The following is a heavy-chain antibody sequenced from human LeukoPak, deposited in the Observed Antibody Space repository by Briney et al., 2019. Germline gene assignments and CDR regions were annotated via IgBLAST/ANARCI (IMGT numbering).Heavy chain of an antibody. J-gene: IGHJ6*02. Sequence: HGASVKVSCKASGYTFTSYDINWVRQATRQGLEWMGWMNPNSGNTGYAQKFQGRVTMTRNTSISTAYMELSSLRSEDTAVYYCARGVRGVILFYYYYGMDVWGQGTTVTVSS. CDR2: MNPNSGNT. D-gene: IGHD3-10*01. V-gene: IGHV1-8*01. CDR3: ARGVRGVILFYYYYGMDV. CDR1: GYTFTSYD.